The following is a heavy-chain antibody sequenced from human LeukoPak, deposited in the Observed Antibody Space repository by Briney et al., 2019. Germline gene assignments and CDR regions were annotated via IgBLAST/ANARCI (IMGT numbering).Heavy chain of an antibody. CDR3: AREACPYRLCYYDSSGYSLNYYFDY. V-gene: IGHV3-30*03. Sequence: PGGSLRLSCAASGFTFSSYGMHWVRQAPGKGLEWVALISSDGSSKYYADSAKGRFTISRDNSKITLYLQMNSLRAEDTAVYYCAREACPYRLCYYDSSGYSLNYYFDYWGQGTLVTVSS. D-gene: IGHD3-22*01. CDR2: ISSDGSSK. J-gene: IGHJ4*02. CDR1: GFTFSSYG.